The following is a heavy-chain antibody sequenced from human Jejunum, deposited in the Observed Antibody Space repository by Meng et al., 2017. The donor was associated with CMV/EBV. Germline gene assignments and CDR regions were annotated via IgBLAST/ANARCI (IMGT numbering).Heavy chain of an antibody. CDR3: ARDRMAAPGTFEY. CDR1: GGSISGYY. CDR2: VYMSGST. V-gene: IGHV4-4*07. Sequence: QVPPVESGPYRGRLSGTLSLPSTAPGGSISGYYWNWIRQPAGKGLEWIGRVYMSGSTNYNPSLRSRVAMSVDTSKTQFSLRLTSVTAADTAVYYCARDRMAAPGTFEYWGQGTLVTVSS. D-gene: IGHD6-13*01. J-gene: IGHJ4*02.